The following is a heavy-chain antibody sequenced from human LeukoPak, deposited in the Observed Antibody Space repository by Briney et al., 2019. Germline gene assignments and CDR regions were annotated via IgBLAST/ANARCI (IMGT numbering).Heavy chain of an antibody. Sequence: PSETLSLTCTVSGGSISSGSYYWSWIRQPAGKGLEWIGRIYTSGSTNYNPSLKSRVTISVDTSKNQFSLKLSSVTAADTAVYYCARVGMVLGMDVWGKGTTVTVSS. CDR2: IYTSGST. J-gene: IGHJ6*03. CDR1: GGSISSGSYY. V-gene: IGHV4-61*02. D-gene: IGHD4/OR15-4a*01. CDR3: ARVGMVLGMDV.